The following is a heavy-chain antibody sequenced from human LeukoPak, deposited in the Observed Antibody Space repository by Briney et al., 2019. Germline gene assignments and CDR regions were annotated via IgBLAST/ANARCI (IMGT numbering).Heavy chain of an antibody. V-gene: IGHV5-51*01. CDR3: ARSYSGGFFDY. Sequence: GESLKISFKGSGYSFANNWIAWVRQMPGKGLEWMGIFHPGDSDTRYRPSFQGQVTISAGKAIDTAYLQWSSLKASDTAMYYCARSYSGGFFDYWGQGTLVTVSS. CDR1: GYSFANNW. D-gene: IGHD5-18*01. J-gene: IGHJ4*02. CDR2: FHPGDSDT.